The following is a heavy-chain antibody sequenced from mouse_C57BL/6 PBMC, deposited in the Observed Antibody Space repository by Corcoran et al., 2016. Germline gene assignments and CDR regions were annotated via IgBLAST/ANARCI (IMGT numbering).Heavy chain of an antibody. CDR3: ANWDY. Sequence: VQLQESGPGLVKPSQSLSLTCSVTGYTFTGYWIEWVKQRPGHGLEWIGEILPGSGSTNYNEKFKGKATFTADTSSNTAYMQLSSLTTEDSAIYYCANWDYWGQGTTLTVSS. V-gene: IGHV1-9*01. J-gene: IGHJ2*01. D-gene: IGHD4-1*01. CDR2: ILPGSGST. CDR1: GYTFTGYW.